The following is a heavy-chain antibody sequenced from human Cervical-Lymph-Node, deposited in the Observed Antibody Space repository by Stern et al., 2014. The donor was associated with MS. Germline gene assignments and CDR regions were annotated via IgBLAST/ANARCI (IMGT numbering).Heavy chain of an antibody. CDR2: INPSCITP. Sequence: VQLVESGAEVKKPGASLTVSCKASGYTFTSYYIHWVRQAPGQGLEWMGIINPSCITPTYAQKFYGRVTMTSDTSTTTVYLELNSLRSEDTAVYYCARGSSSFDYWGQGTLVTVSS. CDR1: GYTFTSYY. CDR3: ARGSSSFDY. V-gene: IGHV1-46*01. J-gene: IGHJ4*02. D-gene: IGHD6-13*01.